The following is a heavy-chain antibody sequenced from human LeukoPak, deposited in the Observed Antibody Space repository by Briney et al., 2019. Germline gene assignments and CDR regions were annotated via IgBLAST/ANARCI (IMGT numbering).Heavy chain of an antibody. J-gene: IGHJ5*02. V-gene: IGHV1-18*01. Sequence: ASVKVSCKASGYTFTSYGISWVRQAPGQGLEWMGWIIAYNGNTNYAQKLQGRVTMTTDTSTSTAYMELRSLRSDDTAVYYCARDGYYYDSSGYYYVPYWFDPWGQGTLVTVSS. CDR3: ARDGYYYDSSGYYYVPYWFDP. CDR1: GYTFTSYG. D-gene: IGHD3-22*01. CDR2: IIAYNGNT.